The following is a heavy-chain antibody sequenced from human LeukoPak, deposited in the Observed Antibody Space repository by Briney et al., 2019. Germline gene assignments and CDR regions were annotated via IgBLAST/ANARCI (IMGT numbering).Heavy chain of an antibody. CDR1: GFTFSSYW. J-gene: IGHJ4*02. CDR3: ARASGFTDYFDY. V-gene: IGHV3-74*01. CDR2: INSDGSST. Sequence: GGSLRLSCAASGFTFSSYWMHWARQAPGKGLVWVARINSDGSSTSYADSVKGRFTISRDNAKNTLYLQMNSLRAEDTAVYYCARASGFTDYFDYWGQGTLVTASS. D-gene: IGHD2-8*02.